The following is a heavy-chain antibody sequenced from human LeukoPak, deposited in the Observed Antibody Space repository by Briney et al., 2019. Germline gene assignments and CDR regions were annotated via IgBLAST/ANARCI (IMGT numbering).Heavy chain of an antibody. CDR3: AREPANYDFWSGYPNTAEYFQH. V-gene: IGHV3-11*01. CDR2: ISSSGSTI. Sequence: GGSLRLSCAASGFTFSDYYMSWIRQAPGKGLEWVSYISSSGSTIYYADSVKGRFTISRDNAKNSLYLQMNSLRAEDTAVYYCAREPANYDFWSGYPNTAEYFQHWGQGTLVTVSP. D-gene: IGHD3-3*01. CDR1: GFTFSDYY. J-gene: IGHJ1*01.